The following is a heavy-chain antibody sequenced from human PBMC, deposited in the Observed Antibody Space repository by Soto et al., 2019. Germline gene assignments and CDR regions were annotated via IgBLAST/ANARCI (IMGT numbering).Heavy chain of an antibody. CDR2: IWYDGSNK. Sequence: PGGSLRLSCAASGFSFSSYGMHWVRQAPGKGLEWVAVIWYDGSNKYYADSVKGRFTISRDNSKNTLYLQMNSLRAEDTAVYYCARDLAPALFDYWGQGTLVTVSS. J-gene: IGHJ4*02. D-gene: IGHD2-2*01. V-gene: IGHV3-33*01. CDR3: ARDLAPALFDY. CDR1: GFSFSSYG.